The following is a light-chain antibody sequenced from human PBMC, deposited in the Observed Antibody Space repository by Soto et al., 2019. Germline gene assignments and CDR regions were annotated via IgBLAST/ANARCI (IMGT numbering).Light chain of an antibody. CDR3: QQLHSYPLT. J-gene: IGKJ4*01. V-gene: IGKV1-9*01. CDR1: QGIGTY. Sequence: DIQLTQSPSFLSASVGDRVTITCRASQGIGTYVAWYQQEPGKAPNLLIYVASTLQSGVPSRFSGSGSGTEFTLTISSLQPEDSATYYCQQLHSYPLTFGGGTKVDIK. CDR2: VAS.